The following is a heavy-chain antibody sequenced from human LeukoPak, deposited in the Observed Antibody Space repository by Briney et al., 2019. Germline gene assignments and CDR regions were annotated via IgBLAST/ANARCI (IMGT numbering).Heavy chain of an antibody. CDR1: GFTFSSYG. J-gene: IGHJ4*02. CDR3: AEDEVSVGATYFDY. Sequence: GGSLRLSCAASGFTFSSYGMHWVRQAPGQGLEWVAVISYDGSNKYYADSVKGRFTISRDNSKNTLYLQMNSLRAEDTAVYYCAEDEVSVGATYFDYWGQGTLVTVSS. D-gene: IGHD1-26*01. V-gene: IGHV3-30*18. CDR2: ISYDGSNK.